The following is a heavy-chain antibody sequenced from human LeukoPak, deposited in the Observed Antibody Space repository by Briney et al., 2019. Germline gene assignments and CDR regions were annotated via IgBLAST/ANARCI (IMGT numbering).Heavy chain of an antibody. CDR2: IYYSGST. V-gene: IGHV4-39*01. Sequence: SETLSLTCIVPGVSISSSTYYWGWIRQSPGKGLEWIGSIYYSGSTSYNPSLKSRVTISVDPAKNQFSLKLSSVTDADTGVYHCARHLRGTYDFDIWGAGTMVTVSS. D-gene: IGHD3-16*01. CDR1: GVSISSSTYY. J-gene: IGHJ3*02. CDR3: ARHLRGTYDFDI.